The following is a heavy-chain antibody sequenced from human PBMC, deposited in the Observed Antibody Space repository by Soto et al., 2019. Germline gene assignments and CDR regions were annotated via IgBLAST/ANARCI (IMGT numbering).Heavy chain of an antibody. CDR3: ARGSLFGDYGDFDF. V-gene: IGHV1-69*01. CDR2: IIPMFTTP. Sequence: QVQLVQSGAEVKKPGSSVKVSCKVSGGTFSNYAISWVRQAPGHGLEWMGGIIPMFTTPNYAQKFEDRVTITAYESTNTAYMGLRSLTSDDTAVYYCARGSLFGDYGDFDFWGQGTLVTVSS. J-gene: IGHJ4*02. CDR1: GGTFSNYA. D-gene: IGHD4-17*01.